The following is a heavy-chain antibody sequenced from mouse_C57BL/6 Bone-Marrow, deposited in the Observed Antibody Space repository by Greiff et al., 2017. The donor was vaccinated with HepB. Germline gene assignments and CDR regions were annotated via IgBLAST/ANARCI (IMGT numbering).Heavy chain of an antibody. CDR3: AREGGLVRYFDV. J-gene: IGHJ1*03. V-gene: IGHV5-4*01. D-gene: IGHD2-5*01. CDR1: GFTFSSYA. Sequence: EVKLMESGGGLVKPGGSLKLSCAASGFTFSSYAMSWVRQTPEKRLEWVATISDGGSYTYYPDNVKGRFTISRDNAKNNLYLQMSHLKSEDTAMYYCAREGGLVRYFDVWGTGTTVTVSS. CDR2: ISDGGSYT.